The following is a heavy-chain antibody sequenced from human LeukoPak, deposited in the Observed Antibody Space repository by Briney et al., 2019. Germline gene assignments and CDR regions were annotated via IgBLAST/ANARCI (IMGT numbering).Heavy chain of an antibody. Sequence: LRLSCAASGFTFSSYVMSWIRQPPGKGLEWIAYIYESGDTSYNPSLKSRVTISLDTSKNKFSLRLNSVTAADTAVCYCARHFLRGGFDSWGQGTLVTVSS. CDR1: GFTFSSYV. D-gene: IGHD5-12*01. J-gene: IGHJ4*02. CDR2: IYESGDT. CDR3: ARHFLRGGFDS. V-gene: IGHV4-59*08.